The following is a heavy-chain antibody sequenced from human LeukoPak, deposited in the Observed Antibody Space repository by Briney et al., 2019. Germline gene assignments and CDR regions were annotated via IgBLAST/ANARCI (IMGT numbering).Heavy chain of an antibody. CDR1: GFTFSNYA. J-gene: IGHJ4*02. V-gene: IGHV3-23*01. D-gene: IGHD3-22*01. CDR2: ISGSGGST. CDR3: AKHAYYYDSSGYYLPYFDY. Sequence: GGSLRLSCAASGFTFSNYAMSWVRQAPGKGLEWVSAISGSGGSTYYADSVKGRFTISRDNSKNTLYLQMNSLRAEDTAVYYCAKHAYYYDSSGYYLPYFDYWGQGTLVTVSS.